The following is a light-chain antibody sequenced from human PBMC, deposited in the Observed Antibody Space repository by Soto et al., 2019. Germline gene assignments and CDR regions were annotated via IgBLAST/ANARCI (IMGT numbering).Light chain of an antibody. CDR2: GAS. J-gene: IGKJ1*01. CDR3: QQYGSSGT. V-gene: IGKV3-20*01. CDR1: QSVSNNY. Sequence: EIVLTQSQGSVSLSPGERATLSCRASQSVSNNYLAWYQQKPGQDPRILIYGASNRATRIQDRFSGSGSGTDFTLAISRLEPEEFAVYYCQQYGSSGTFGHRDTGDIK.